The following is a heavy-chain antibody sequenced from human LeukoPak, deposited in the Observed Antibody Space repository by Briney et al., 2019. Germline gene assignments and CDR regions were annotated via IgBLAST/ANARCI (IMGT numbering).Heavy chain of an antibody. Sequence: PGRSLRLSCAASGFTFDDYAMHWVRQAPGKGLEWVSGISWNSGSIGYADSVKGRFTISRDNAKNSLYLQMNSLRAEDMALYYCARAEEYYYGSGSSDYWGQGTLVTVSS. CDR2: ISWNSGSI. CDR3: ARAEEYYYGSGSSDY. V-gene: IGHV3-9*03. D-gene: IGHD3-10*01. CDR1: GFTFDDYA. J-gene: IGHJ4*02.